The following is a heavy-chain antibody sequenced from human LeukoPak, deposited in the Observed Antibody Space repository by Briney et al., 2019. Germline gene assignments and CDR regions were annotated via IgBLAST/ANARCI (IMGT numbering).Heavy chain of an antibody. J-gene: IGHJ4*02. D-gene: IGHD1-26*01. V-gene: IGHV3-33*01. CDR3: ARGTSGSYYFDY. Sequence: PGGSLRLSCAASGFTFSSYGMHWVRQAPGKGLEWVAVIWYDGSNKYYADSVKGRFTISRDNSKNTLSLQMNSLRAEDTAVYYCARGTSGSYYFDYWGQGTLVTVSS. CDR1: GFTFSSYG. CDR2: IWYDGSNK.